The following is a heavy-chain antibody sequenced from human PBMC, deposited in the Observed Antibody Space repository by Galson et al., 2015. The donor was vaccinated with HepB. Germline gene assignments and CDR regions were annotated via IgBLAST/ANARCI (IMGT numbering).Heavy chain of an antibody. CDR2: IRHSGTTV. V-gene: IGHV3-11*01. D-gene: IGHD2-15*01. J-gene: IGHJ4*02. CDR3: ARGLGGY. CDR1: GFTFSDYY. Sequence: SLRLSCAASGFTFSDYYMSWMRQAPGQGLEWLSYIRHSGTTVYHADSQKGRFSISRDNAKNSLYLQMNSLIDEDTAVYYCARGLGGYWGQGTLVTVSS.